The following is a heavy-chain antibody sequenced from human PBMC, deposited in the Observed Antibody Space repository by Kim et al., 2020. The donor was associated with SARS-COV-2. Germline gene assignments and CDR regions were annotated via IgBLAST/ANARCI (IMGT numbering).Heavy chain of an antibody. J-gene: IGHJ5*02. Sequence: ASVKVSCKASGYTFTSYDINWVRQATGQGLEWIGCLHPNIGTPVSAHKFHGRVTMTRNTSLSTAYMELSSLRSEDTAVYYCARVTRLLGFDPWGQGTLVTVAS. CDR3: ARVTRLLGFDP. CDR2: LHPNIGTP. D-gene: IGHD2-15*01. V-gene: IGHV1-8*01. CDR1: GYTFTSYD.